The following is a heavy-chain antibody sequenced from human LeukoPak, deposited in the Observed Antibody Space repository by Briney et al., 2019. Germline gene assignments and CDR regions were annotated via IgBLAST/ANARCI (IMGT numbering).Heavy chain of an antibody. V-gene: IGHV3-11*04. Sequence: GGSLRLSCAASGFTFSDYYMSWIRQAPGKGLEWVSYISSGGSTIYYADSVKGRFTISRDNAKNTLYLQMNSLRAEDTAVYYCARAGIAAAGRKNDYWGQGTLVTVSS. CDR2: ISSGGSTI. CDR1: GFTFSDYY. J-gene: IGHJ4*02. D-gene: IGHD6-13*01. CDR3: ARAGIAAAGRKNDY.